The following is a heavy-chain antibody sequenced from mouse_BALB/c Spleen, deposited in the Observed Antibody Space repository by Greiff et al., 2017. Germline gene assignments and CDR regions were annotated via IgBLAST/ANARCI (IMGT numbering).Heavy chain of an antibody. CDR1: GFAFSSYD. CDR3: ARRRYYSYDGVLGF. V-gene: IGHV5-12-1*01. J-gene: IGHJ3*01. CDR2: ISSGGGST. Sequence: EVQGVESGGGLVKPGGSLKLSCAASGFAFSSYDMSWVRQTPEKRLEWVAYISSGGGSTYYPDTVKGRFTISRDNAKNTLYLQMSSLKSEDTAMYYCARRRYYSYDGVLGFWGQGTLVTVSA. D-gene: IGHD2-14*01.